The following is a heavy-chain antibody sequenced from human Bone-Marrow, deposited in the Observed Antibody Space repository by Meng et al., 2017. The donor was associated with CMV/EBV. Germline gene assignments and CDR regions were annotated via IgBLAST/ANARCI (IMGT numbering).Heavy chain of an antibody. Sequence: ASVKVSCKASGYTFTSYYMHWVRQAPGQGLEWMGIINPSGGSTSYAQKFQGRVTMTRDTSTSTVYMELSSLRSEDTAVYYCASEDIVVVPAAIPLRYWGQGTLVTVSS. CDR2: INPSGGST. J-gene: IGHJ4*02. CDR1: GYTFTSYY. CDR3: ASEDIVVVPAAIPLRY. D-gene: IGHD2-2*02. V-gene: IGHV1-46*01.